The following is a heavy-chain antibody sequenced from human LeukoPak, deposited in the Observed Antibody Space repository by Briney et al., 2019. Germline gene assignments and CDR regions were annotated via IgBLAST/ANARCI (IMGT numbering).Heavy chain of an antibody. CDR1: GFTFSSYA. V-gene: IGHV3-30-3*01. J-gene: IGHJ4*02. CDR3: AREMAMGG. CDR2: ISYDGSNK. D-gene: IGHD3-16*01. Sequence: PGGSLRLSCAASGFTFSSYAMHWVRQAPGKGLEWVAVISYDGSNKYYADSVKGRFTISRDNSKNTLYLQMNSLRAEDTAVYYCAREMAMGGWGQRTLVTVSS.